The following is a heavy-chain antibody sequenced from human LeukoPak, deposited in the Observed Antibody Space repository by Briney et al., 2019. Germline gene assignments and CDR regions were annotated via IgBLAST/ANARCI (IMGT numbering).Heavy chain of an antibody. V-gene: IGHV1-2*02. CDR1: GYTFTGYY. CDR3: ARRIDRGWGSMFDP. Sequence: ASVKVSCKASGYTFTGYYMHWVRQAPGQGLEYMGWINPNSGVTNYAQKFQGRVTMTRDTSISTAYMELSRLRSDDTAVYYCARRIDRGWGSMFDPWGQGTLVTVSS. CDR2: INPNSGVT. J-gene: IGHJ5*02. D-gene: IGHD3-16*01.